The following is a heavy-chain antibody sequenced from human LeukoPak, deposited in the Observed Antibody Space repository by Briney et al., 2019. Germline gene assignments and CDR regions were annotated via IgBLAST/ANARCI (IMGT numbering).Heavy chain of an antibody. Sequence: GGSLRLSCAASGFTFSSYGMHWVRQAPGKGLEWVAVISYDGSNKYYADSVKGRFTISRDNSKNTLYLQMNSLRAEDTAVYYCATVNNDYYDTTGYYAFDIWGQGTMVTVS. J-gene: IGHJ3*02. CDR3: ATVNNDYYDTTGYYAFDI. CDR1: GFTFSSYG. CDR2: ISYDGSNK. D-gene: IGHD3-22*01. V-gene: IGHV3-30*03.